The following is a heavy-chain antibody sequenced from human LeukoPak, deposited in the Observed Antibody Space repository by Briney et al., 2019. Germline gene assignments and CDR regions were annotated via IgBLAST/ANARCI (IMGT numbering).Heavy chain of an antibody. Sequence: GGSLRLSCAASGFTFSSYAMSWVRQAPGKGLEWVSAISGSGGSTYYADSVKGRFTISRDNSKNTLYLQMNSLRAEDTVVYYCAKDSSQQWLVPAFGWEFDYWGQGTLVTVSS. D-gene: IGHD6-19*01. J-gene: IGHJ4*02. CDR1: GFTFSSYA. CDR2: ISGSGGST. CDR3: AKDSSQQWLVPAFGWEFDY. V-gene: IGHV3-23*01.